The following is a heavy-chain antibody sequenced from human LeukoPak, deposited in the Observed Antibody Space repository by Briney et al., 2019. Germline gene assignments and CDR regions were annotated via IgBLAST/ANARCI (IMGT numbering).Heavy chain of an antibody. CDR1: GGSFSGYY. D-gene: IGHD3-3*01. V-gene: IGHV4-34*01. CDR3: ARIHTIFGVVTKPLDY. J-gene: IGHJ4*02. Sequence: PSETLSLTCAVYGGSFSGYYWSWIRQPPGKGLEWIGEINHSGSTNYNPTLKSRVTISVDTSKNQFSLKLSSVTAADTAVYYCARIHTIFGVVTKPLDYWGQGTLVTVSS. CDR2: INHSGST.